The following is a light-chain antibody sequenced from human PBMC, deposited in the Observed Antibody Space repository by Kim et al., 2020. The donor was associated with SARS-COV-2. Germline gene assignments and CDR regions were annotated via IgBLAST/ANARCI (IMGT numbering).Light chain of an antibody. CDR2: GAS. CDR3: QQSYSTPRT. CDR1: QSIRSY. V-gene: IGKV1-39*01. J-gene: IGKJ1*01. Sequence: DIQMTQSPSSLSASVGDRITITCRASQSIRSYLNWYQQKPGKAPKLLIYGASSLQSGVPSRFSGSGSGTDFSLTISSLQPEDFATYYCQQSYSTPRTFGQGTKVDIK.